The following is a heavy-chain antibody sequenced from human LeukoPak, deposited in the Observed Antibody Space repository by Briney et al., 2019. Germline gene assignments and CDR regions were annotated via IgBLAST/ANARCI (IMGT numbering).Heavy chain of an antibody. V-gene: IGHV3-74*01. CDR3: ATDLG. CDR1: GFSFTSYW. CDR2: VEHDGSRT. D-gene: IGHD4-17*01. Sequence: GGSLRLSCAASGFSFTSYWMHWLRQPPGKGLVWVSRVEHDGSRTAYADSVTGRFTISRDNARNMVYLQMNSLRGEDTAVYYCATDLGWGQGTLVTVSP. J-gene: IGHJ4*02.